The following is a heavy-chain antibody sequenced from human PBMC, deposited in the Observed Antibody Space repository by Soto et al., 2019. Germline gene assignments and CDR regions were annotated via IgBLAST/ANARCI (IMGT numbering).Heavy chain of an antibody. D-gene: IGHD4-17*01. Sequence: QVQLQQWGAGLLKPSETLSLTCAVYGGSFSGYYWSWIRQPPGKGLEWIGEINHSGSTNYNPSLKSRVTISVDTSKNQFSLKLSSVTAADTAVYYCASLKMTTVHFEGEDYWGQGTLVTVSS. V-gene: IGHV4-34*01. CDR1: GGSFSGYY. J-gene: IGHJ4*02. CDR2: INHSGST. CDR3: ASLKMTTVHFEGEDY.